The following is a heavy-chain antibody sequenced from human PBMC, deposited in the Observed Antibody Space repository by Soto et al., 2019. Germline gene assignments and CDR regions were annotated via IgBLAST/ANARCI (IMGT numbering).Heavy chain of an antibody. J-gene: IGHJ6*02. CDR3: ARDQIAAAGRYYYYYGMDV. CDR1: GGTFSSYA. V-gene: IGHV1-69*13. CDR2: IIPIFGTA. D-gene: IGHD6-13*01. Sequence: ASVKVSCKASGGTFSSYAISWVRQAPGQGLEWMGGIIPIFGTANCAQKFQGRVTITADESTSTAYMELSSLRSEDTAVYYCARDQIAAAGRYYYYYGMDVWGQGTTVTVSS.